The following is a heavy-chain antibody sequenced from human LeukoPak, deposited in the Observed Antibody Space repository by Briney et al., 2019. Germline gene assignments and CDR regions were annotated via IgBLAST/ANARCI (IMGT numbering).Heavy chain of an antibody. CDR1: RFIFDNYG. D-gene: IGHD3-10*02. CDR2: ISSSGSTI. V-gene: IGHV3-48*04. CDR3: AELGITMIGGV. J-gene: IGHJ6*04. Sequence: GGTLRLSCAASRFIFDNYGMTWVRQAPGKGLEWVSYISSSGSTIYYADSVKGRFTISRDNAKNSLYLQMNSLRAEDTAVYYCAELGITMIGGVWGKGTTVTISS.